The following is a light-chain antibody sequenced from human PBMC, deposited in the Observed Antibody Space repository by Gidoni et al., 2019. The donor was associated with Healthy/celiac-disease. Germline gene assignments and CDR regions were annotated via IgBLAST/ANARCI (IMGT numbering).Light chain of an antibody. V-gene: IGLV3-1*01. CDR1: KLGDKY. CDR3: QAWDSSTVV. J-gene: IGLJ1*01. CDR2: QDS. Sequence: SYELTQPPSVSVSPGQTASITCSGDKLGDKYACWYQQKPGQSPVLVIYQDSKRPSGIPERFSGSNSGNTATLTISGTQAMDEADYYCQAWDSSTVVFGTGTKVXV.